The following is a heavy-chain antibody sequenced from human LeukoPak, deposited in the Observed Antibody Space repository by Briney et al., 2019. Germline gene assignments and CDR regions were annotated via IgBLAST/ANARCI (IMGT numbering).Heavy chain of an antibody. Sequence: PGGSLRLSCAASGFTFSSYTMNWVRQAPGKGLEWVSSITTSSTYIYYADSVRGRLTISRDNAKNSLYLRVSSLRVEDTAVYYCARGEGYYASGSYYIDYWGQGTLVTVSS. CDR2: ITTSSTYI. J-gene: IGHJ4*02. CDR3: ARGEGYYASGSYYIDY. D-gene: IGHD3-10*01. CDR1: GFTFSSYT. V-gene: IGHV3-21*01.